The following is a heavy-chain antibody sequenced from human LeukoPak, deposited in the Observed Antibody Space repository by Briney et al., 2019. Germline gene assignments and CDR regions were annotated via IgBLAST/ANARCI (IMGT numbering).Heavy chain of an antibody. CDR2: VRSSGTT. CDR1: AGSTSSGGYY. V-gene: IGHV4-31*03. J-gene: IGHJ5*01. Sequence: SQTLSLTCSVSAGSTSSGGYYWSWIRQYPGKGLEWIGYVRSSGTTYYNPSLKGRVAMSVDTSKNQLSLKLNSVTAADTAIYYCARQIPNGPLDSWGQGTLVSVSS. CDR3: ARQIPNGPLDS.